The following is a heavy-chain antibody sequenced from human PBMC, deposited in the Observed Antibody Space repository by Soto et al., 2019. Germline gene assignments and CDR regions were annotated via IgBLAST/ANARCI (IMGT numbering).Heavy chain of an antibody. Sequence: GASVKVSCKASGGTFSSYTISWVRQAPGQGLEWMGRIIPILGIANYAQKFQGRVTITADKSTSTAYMELSSLRSEDTAVYYCARDSRNYYGSGSYYNFPYGYWGQGTLVTVSS. J-gene: IGHJ4*02. CDR2: IIPILGIA. D-gene: IGHD3-10*01. CDR1: GGTFSSYT. V-gene: IGHV1-69*04. CDR3: ARDSRNYYGSGSYYNFPYGY.